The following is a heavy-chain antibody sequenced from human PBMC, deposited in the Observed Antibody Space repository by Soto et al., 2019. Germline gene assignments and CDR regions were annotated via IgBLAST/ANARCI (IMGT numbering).Heavy chain of an antibody. CDR3: ARSGIQLWFDPDYYGMDV. V-gene: IGHV1-2*04. D-gene: IGHD5-18*01. CDR2: INPNSGGT. Sequence: ASVKVSCKASGYTFTGYYMHWVRQAPGQGLEWMGWINPNSGGTNYAQKFQGWVTMTRDTSISTAYMELSRLRSDDTAVYYCARSGIQLWFDPDYYGMDVWGQGTTVTVSS. J-gene: IGHJ6*02. CDR1: GYTFTGYY.